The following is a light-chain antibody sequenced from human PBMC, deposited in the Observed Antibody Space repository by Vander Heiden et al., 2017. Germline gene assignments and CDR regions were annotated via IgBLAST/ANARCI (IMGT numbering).Light chain of an antibody. J-gene: IGLJ1*01. CDR1: KLGDKF. V-gene: IGLV3-1*01. Sequence: SYDLTQPPSVSVPPGQAASITCSGDKLGDKFVSWYQHKPGQSPVLVMYQDRRRPSGIPDRFAASHSGNTATLTIGDIQAMDEADYYCQAWDSSILYVFGSGTKVTVL. CDR3: QAWDSSILYV. CDR2: QDR.